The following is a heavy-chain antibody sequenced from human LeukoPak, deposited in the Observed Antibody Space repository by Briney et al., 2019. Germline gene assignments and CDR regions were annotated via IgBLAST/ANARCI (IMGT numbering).Heavy chain of an antibody. CDR3: AKDATASPYFHWFDN. J-gene: IGHJ4*02. CDR2: ISSGDRT. D-gene: IGHD3-9*01. Sequence: PGGSLRLSCAASGFTFSSYDMNWVRQAPGKGLEWVAGISSGDRTFHSESVKGGFTISRDESKEKLDLQMNNLRAEDTAVYYCAKDATASPYFHWFDNCGQGTQVIVSS. V-gene: IGHV3-23*01. CDR1: GFTFSSYD.